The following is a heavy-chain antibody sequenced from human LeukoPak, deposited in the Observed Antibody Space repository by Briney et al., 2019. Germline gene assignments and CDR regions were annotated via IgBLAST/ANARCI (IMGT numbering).Heavy chain of an antibody. CDR2: ISAYNGNT. CDR1: GYTFTNYD. V-gene: IGHV1-18*01. D-gene: IGHD6-13*01. J-gene: IGHJ4*02. Sequence: APVKVSCKTSGYTFTNYDITWVRQAPGQGLEWMGLISAYNGNTNYAQKLQGRVSMTTDTSTSTAYMELRSLRSEDTAVYYCARLDFRYSSRYFDSWGQGTLVTVSS. CDR3: ARLDFRYSSRYFDS.